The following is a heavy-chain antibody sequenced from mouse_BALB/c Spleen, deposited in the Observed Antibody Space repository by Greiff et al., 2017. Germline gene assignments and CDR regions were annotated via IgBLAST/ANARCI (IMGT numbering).Heavy chain of an antibody. V-gene: IGHV14-3*02. Sequence: VQLQQSGAELVKPGASVKLSCTASGFNIKDTYMHWVKQRPEQGLEWIGRIDPANGNTKYDPKFQGKATITADTSSNTAYLQLSSLTSEDTAVYYCARGIYDGYPWFAYWGQGTRVTVSA. J-gene: IGHJ3*01. CDR3: ARGIYDGYPWFAY. D-gene: IGHD2-3*01. CDR2: IDPANGNT. CDR1: GFNIKDTY.